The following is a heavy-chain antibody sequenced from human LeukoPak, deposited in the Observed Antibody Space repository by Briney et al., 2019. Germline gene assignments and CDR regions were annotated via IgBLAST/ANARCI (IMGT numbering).Heavy chain of an antibody. CDR2: IHYSGRA. CDR3: ARFGVDYDMDV. J-gene: IGHJ6*02. V-gene: IGHV4-59*11. Sequence: SETLSLTCTVSGGSISSHYWTWIRQPPGKGLEWIGQIHYSGRADYNPSLKRRVTISVDTSKNQISLNLNSVTAADTAVYYCARFGVDYDMDVWGQGTTVAVSS. D-gene: IGHD3-16*01. CDR1: GGSISSHY.